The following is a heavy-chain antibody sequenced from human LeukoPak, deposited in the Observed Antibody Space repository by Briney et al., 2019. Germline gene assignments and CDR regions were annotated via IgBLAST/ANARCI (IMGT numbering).Heavy chain of an antibody. CDR3: ARGLYSSGYYLPFDY. J-gene: IGHJ4*02. CDR1: GFTFSSYG. CDR2: IWYDGSNK. Sequence: GGPLRLSCAASGFTFSSYGMHWVRQAPGKGLEWVAVIWYDGSNKYYADSVKGRFTISRDNSKNTLYLQMNSLRAADTAVYYCARGLYSSGYYLPFDYWGQGTLVTVSS. V-gene: IGHV3-33*08. D-gene: IGHD3-22*01.